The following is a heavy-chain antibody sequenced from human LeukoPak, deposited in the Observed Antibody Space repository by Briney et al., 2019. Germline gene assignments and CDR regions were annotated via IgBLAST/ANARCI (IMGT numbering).Heavy chain of an antibody. D-gene: IGHD3-22*01. CDR3: ARRLGVTSYYYDSSGYFDY. Sequence: ASVKVSCKASGYTFTSYAMHWVRQAPGQRLEWMGWINAGNGNTKYSQKFQGRVTITRDTSASTAYMELSSLRSEDTAVYYCARRLGVTSYYYDSSGYFDYWGQGTLVTVSS. CDR2: INAGNGNT. J-gene: IGHJ4*02. V-gene: IGHV1-3*01. CDR1: GYTFTSYA.